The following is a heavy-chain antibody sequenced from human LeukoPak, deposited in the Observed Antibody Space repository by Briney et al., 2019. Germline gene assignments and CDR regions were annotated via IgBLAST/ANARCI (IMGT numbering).Heavy chain of an antibody. D-gene: IGHD2-21*01. CDR3: AIHRGGGGYHYMDV. CDR1: GGSLGRSNTY. CDR2: ILHSGCT. V-gene: IGHV4-39*01. J-gene: IGHJ6*03. Sequence: SGTLSLSCTVSGGSLGRSNTYWGWIGHTPGKGLEWLGTILHSGCTYNNPSLKSRVTMCVDSSKNQFALSLSSVTAADTAVYFGAIHRGGGGYHYMDVWGKGTTVIVSS.